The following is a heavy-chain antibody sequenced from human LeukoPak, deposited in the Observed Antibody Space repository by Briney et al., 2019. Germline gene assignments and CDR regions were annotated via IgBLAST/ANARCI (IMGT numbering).Heavy chain of an antibody. V-gene: IGHV4-31*03. D-gene: IGHD3-3*01. Sequence: SETLSLTCTVSGGSISSGGYYWSWIRQHPGKGLEWIGYIYYSGSTYYNPSLKSRVTISVDTSKNQFSLKLSPVTAADTAVYYCARGTADYDFWSGLSGPPYYYYGMDVWGQGTTVTVSS. CDR2: IYYSGST. J-gene: IGHJ6*02. CDR3: ARGTADYDFWSGLSGPPYYYYGMDV. CDR1: GGSISSGGYY.